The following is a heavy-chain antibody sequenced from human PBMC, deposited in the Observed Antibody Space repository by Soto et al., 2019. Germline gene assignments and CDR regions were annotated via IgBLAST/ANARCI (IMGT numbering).Heavy chain of an antibody. Sequence: PGGSLRLSCTASGFTFGDYAMSWFRQAPGKGLEWVGFIRSKAYGGTTEYAASVKGRFTISRDDSKSIAYLQMNSLKTEDTAVYYCTRRDIVVVVASNAFDIWGQGTMVTVSS. CDR1: GFTFGDYA. V-gene: IGHV3-49*03. CDR3: TRRDIVVVVASNAFDI. J-gene: IGHJ3*02. D-gene: IGHD2-15*01. CDR2: IRSKAYGGTT.